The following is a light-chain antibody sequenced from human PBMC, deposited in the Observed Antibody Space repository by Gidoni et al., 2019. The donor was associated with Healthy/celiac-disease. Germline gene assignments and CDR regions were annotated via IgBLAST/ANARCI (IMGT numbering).Light chain of an antibody. CDR2: VNS. CDR3: QSYDSSLGGSVV. V-gene: IGLV1-40*01. CDR1: SSNSGAGYA. J-gene: IGLJ2*01. Sequence: QSVLPYPPSVSVAPGPRGTISCTGSSSNSGAGYAVHWYHQLPGTATKLRIYVNSNRPAGVPDRFSGSKSGTSASLAITGLQAEDEADYYCQSYDSSLGGSVVFGGGTKLTVL.